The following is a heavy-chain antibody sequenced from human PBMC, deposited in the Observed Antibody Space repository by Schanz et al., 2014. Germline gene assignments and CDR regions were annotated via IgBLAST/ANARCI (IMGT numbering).Heavy chain of an antibody. J-gene: IGHJ1*01. V-gene: IGHV3-74*01. Sequence: EVQLVESGGELVQPGGSLRLSCAASGFTFSSYWMHWVRQVPGKGPVWVSRINGDGSSTLYADSVKGRFTISRVNDKNTLCLQMNSLRAEDTAVYYCARSTSMYFLEWGQGTLVTVSS. D-gene: IGHD2-8*01. CDR2: INGDGSST. CDR3: ARSTSMYFLE. CDR1: GFTFSSYW.